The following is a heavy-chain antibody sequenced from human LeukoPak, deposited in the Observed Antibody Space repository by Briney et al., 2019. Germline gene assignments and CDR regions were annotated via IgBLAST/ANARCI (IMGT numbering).Heavy chain of an antibody. CDR3: ARDGGGDIVVVVAATNDAFDI. J-gene: IGHJ3*02. CDR2: ISAYNGNT. CDR1: GYTFTSYG. Sequence: ASVKVSCKASGYTFTSYGISWVRQAPGQGLEWMGRISAYNGNTNYAQKPQGRVTMTTDTSTSTAYMELRSLRSDDTAVYYCARDGGGDIVVVVAATNDAFDIWGQGTMVTVSS. D-gene: IGHD2-15*01. V-gene: IGHV1-18*01.